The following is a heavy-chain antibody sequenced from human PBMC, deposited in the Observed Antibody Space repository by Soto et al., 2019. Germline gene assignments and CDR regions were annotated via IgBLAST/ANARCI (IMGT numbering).Heavy chain of an antibody. Sequence: QVQLVQSGAEVKKPGASVKVSCKASGYTFTSYDINWVRQATGQGLEWMGWMNPNSGNTGYAQKFQGRVTMTRNTSIRKAYMELSSLRSEDTAVYYCARGRGVLWFGESNNWFDPWGQGTLVTVSS. CDR2: MNPNSGNT. J-gene: IGHJ5*02. D-gene: IGHD3-10*01. CDR3: ARGRGVLWFGESNNWFDP. V-gene: IGHV1-8*01. CDR1: GYTFTSYD.